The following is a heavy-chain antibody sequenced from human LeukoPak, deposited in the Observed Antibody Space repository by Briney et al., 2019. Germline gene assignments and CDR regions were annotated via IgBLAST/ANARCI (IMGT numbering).Heavy chain of an antibody. D-gene: IGHD1-14*01. Sequence: SETLSLTCTVSGGSISSYYWNRIRQPPGKGLEWIGYVYYNGRTSYNPSLKSRVTVSVDTSKNQFSLKLSSVTAADTAVYYCARVQTVVQYYYAMDVWGRGTTVAVSS. J-gene: IGHJ6*02. CDR1: GGSISSYY. CDR3: ARVQTVVQYYYAMDV. V-gene: IGHV4-59*01. CDR2: VYYNGRT.